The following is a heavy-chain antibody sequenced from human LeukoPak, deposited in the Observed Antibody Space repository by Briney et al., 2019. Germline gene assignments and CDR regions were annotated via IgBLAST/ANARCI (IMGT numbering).Heavy chain of an antibody. CDR1: GGSISGYY. D-gene: IGHD3-22*01. V-gene: IGHV4-34*01. J-gene: IGHJ4*02. Sequence: SETRSLTCTVYGGSISGYYWSWIRQPPGKGLEWIGEINHSGSTNYNPSLKSRVTISVDTSKNQFSLKLRSVTAADTAVYSCARVTSRGHITMIVVAFEYSGQGTLVTASS. CDR3: ARVTSRGHITMIVVAFEY. CDR2: INHSGST.